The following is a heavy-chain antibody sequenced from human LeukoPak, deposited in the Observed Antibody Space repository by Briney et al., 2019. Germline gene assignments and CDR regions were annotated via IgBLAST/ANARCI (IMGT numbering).Heavy chain of an antibody. CDR1: GFTFSSYA. J-gene: IGHJ6*02. CDR3: ARDPGPSNPYYYYVMDV. V-gene: IGHV3-23*01. CDR2: ISSSSNII. Sequence: GGSLRLSCAASGFTFSSYAMSWVRQAPGKGLEWVSYISSSSNIIYYADSVKGRFTISRDISTNTVYLQMSSLRAEDTAVYYCARDPGPSNPYYYYVMDVWGQGTTVTVSS. D-gene: IGHD3-10*01.